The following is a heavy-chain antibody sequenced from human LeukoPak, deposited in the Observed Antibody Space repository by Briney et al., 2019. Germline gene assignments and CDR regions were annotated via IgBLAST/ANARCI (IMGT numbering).Heavy chain of an antibody. D-gene: IGHD1-26*01. Sequence: ASVKVSCKVSGHTLTELSMHWVRQAPGKGLEWMGGFDPEDGETIYAQKFQGRVTMTEDTSTDTAYMELSSLRSEDTAVYYCATGVGIVGATGTAFDIWGQGTMVTVSS. CDR3: ATGVGIVGATGTAFDI. CDR2: FDPEDGET. J-gene: IGHJ3*02. CDR1: GHTLTELS. V-gene: IGHV1-24*01.